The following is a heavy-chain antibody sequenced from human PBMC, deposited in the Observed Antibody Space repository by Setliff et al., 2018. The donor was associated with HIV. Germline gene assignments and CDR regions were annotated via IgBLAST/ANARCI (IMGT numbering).Heavy chain of an antibody. V-gene: IGHV4-59*01. D-gene: IGHD2-2*01. Sequence: SETLSLTCTVSGGSISSYYWSWIRQPPGKGLEWIGYIYYRGSTNYNPSLKRRVTISVDTSKNQFSLKLSSVTAADTAVYYCARGRRSTSSYYYYYYMDVWGKGTTVTVSS. J-gene: IGHJ6*03. CDR2: IYYRGST. CDR1: GGSISSYY. CDR3: ARGRRSTSSYYYYYYMDV.